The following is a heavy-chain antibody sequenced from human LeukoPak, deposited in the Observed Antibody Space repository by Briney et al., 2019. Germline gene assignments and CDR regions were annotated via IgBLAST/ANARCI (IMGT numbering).Heavy chain of an antibody. J-gene: IGHJ5*02. CDR3: ARGRDDYYVDHNWFDP. CDR1: GGSISSGGYS. D-gene: IGHD1-26*01. CDR2: IYYSGST. Sequence: SETLSLTCAVSGGSISSGGYSRSWIRQPPGKGLEWIGYIYYSGSTYYSPSLKSRVTISVDTSKNQFSLKLSSVTAADTAVYYCARGRDDYYVDHNWFDPWGQGTLVTVSS. V-gene: IGHV4-30-4*07.